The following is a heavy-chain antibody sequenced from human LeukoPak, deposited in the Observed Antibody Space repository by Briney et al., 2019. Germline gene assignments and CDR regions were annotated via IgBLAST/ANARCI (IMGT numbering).Heavy chain of an antibody. V-gene: IGHV4-59*08. CDR2: IYYSGST. CDR1: GGSISSYD. Sequence: SETLSLTCTVSGGSISSYDWSWIRQPPGKGLEWIGYIYYSGSTNYNPSLKSRVTISVDTSKNQFSLKLSSVTAADTAVYYCARHTSYDDSSGYYTGAFDIWGQGTMVTVSS. D-gene: IGHD3-22*01. J-gene: IGHJ3*02. CDR3: ARHTSYDDSSGYYTGAFDI.